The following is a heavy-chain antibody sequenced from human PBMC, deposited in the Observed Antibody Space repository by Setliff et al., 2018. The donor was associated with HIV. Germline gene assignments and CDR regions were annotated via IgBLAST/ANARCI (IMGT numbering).Heavy chain of an antibody. Sequence: GASVKVSCKASGYTFTGYYMHWVRQAPGQGLEWMGWINPNSGGTNYAQKFQGRVTMTRDTSISTAYMELSRLRSDDTAVYYCARGGTLAVADVYYFDYWGQGTLVTVSS. V-gene: IGHV1-2*02. J-gene: IGHJ4*02. D-gene: IGHD6-19*01. CDR1: GYTFTGYY. CDR3: ARGGTLAVADVYYFDY. CDR2: INPNSGGT.